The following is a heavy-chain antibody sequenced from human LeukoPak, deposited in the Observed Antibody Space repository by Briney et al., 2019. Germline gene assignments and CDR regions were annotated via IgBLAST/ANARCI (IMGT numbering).Heavy chain of an antibody. J-gene: IGHJ4*02. Sequence: PGRSLRLSCAASGFTFSSYAMHWVRQAPGKGLMWVSRINSDGSSITYADSVKGRFTISRDNAKNTLYMQMNSLRVEDTAVYYCAREGRVSGYDFDCWGQGTLVTVSS. D-gene: IGHD5-12*01. CDR1: GFTFSSYA. CDR2: INSDGSSI. V-gene: IGHV3-74*03. CDR3: AREGRVSGYDFDC.